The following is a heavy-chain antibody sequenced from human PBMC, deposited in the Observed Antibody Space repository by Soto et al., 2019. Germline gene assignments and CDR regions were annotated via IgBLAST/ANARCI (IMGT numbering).Heavy chain of an antibody. CDR2: ISYDGSNK. J-gene: IGHJ6*02. V-gene: IGHV3-30*18. D-gene: IGHD6-6*01. CDR1: GVTFSHYG. CDR3: AKDLVAWSNYYYYGMDV. Sequence: PGGSLRLSCGASGVTFSHYGMHWVRHAPGKGLEWVAIISYDGSNKYYADSVKGRFTISRDNSKNTLYLQMNSLRAEDTAVYYCAKDLVAWSNYYYYGMDVWGQGTTVTVSS.